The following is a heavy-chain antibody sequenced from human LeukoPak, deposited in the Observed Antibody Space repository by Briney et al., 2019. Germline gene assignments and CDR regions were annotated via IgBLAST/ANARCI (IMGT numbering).Heavy chain of an antibody. CDR1: GYTFTSYD. V-gene: IGHV1-8*01. D-gene: IGHD3-9*01. J-gene: IGHJ4*02. Sequence: ASVKVSCKASGYTFTSYDINWVRQATGQVLEWMGWMNPNSGNTGYAQKFQGRVTMTRNTSISTAYMELSSLRSEDMAVYYCAKTTDILTGYYLGYWGQGTLVTVSS. CDR2: MNPNSGNT. CDR3: AKTTDILTGYYLGY.